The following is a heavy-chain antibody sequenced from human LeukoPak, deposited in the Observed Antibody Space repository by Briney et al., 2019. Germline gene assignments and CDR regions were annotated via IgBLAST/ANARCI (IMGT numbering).Heavy chain of an antibody. D-gene: IGHD3-22*01. CDR2: VYYSGST. CDR3: ARGNSYYDSSGAFDY. Sequence: SETLSLTCTVSGGSISSSDYYWGWLRQPPGKGLEWIGSVYYSGSTYYNPSLKSRVTISVDTSKNQFSLKLSSVTAADTAVYYCARGNSYYDSSGAFDYWGQGTLVTVSS. J-gene: IGHJ4*02. V-gene: IGHV4-39*01. CDR1: GGSISSSDYY.